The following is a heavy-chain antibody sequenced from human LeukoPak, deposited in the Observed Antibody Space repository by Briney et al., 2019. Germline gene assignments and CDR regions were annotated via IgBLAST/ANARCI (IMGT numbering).Heavy chain of an antibody. V-gene: IGHV3-23*01. CDR2: ISGGGGST. J-gene: IGHJ4*02. CDR1: GFTFSGYA. D-gene: IGHD3-22*01. CDR3: AKARDYYDGSGYYPLIDY. Sequence: PGGSLRLSCAASGFTFSGYAMSWVRQAPGKGLEWVSAISGGGGSTYYADSVKGRFTISRDNSKNTLFLQMNSLRAEDTAVYYCAKARDYYDGSGYYPLIDYWGQGTLVTVSS.